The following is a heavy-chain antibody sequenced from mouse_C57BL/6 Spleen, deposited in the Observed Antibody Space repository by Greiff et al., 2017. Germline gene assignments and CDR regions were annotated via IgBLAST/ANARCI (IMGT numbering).Heavy chain of an antibody. V-gene: IGHV14-2*01. CDR3: ASKDYGPY. Sequence: VQLQQSGAELVKPGASVNLSCKASGSTFKNYCMPWVKRRPEQGLEWIGGIIPEDGETKYTPKFKGTATLTADTSSNTAYLQLSSLTSEDSAVYFCASKDYGPYWGQGTLVTVSA. CDR2: IIPEDGET. D-gene: IGHD1-1*01. J-gene: IGHJ3*01. CDR1: GSTFKNYC.